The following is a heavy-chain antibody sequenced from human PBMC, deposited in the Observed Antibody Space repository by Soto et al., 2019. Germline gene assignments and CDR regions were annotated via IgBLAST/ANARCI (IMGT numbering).Heavy chain of an antibody. CDR2: ISYDGSNK. CDR3: ARQEGDIVVVVADNWGAFDI. V-gene: IGHV3-30-3*01. D-gene: IGHD2-15*01. CDR1: GFTFSSYA. Sequence: GGSLRLSCAASGFTFSSYAMHWVRQAPGKGLEWVAVISYDGSNKYYADSVKGRFTISRDNSKNTLYLQMNSLRAEDTAVYYCARQEGDIVVVVADNWGAFDIWGQGTMVTVSS. J-gene: IGHJ3*02.